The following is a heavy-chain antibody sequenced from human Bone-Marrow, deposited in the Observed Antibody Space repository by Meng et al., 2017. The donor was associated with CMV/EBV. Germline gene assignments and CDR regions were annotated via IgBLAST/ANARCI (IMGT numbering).Heavy chain of an antibody. Sequence: GKSLKISCAASGFTFSSYAMHWVRQAPGKGLEWVAVVSYDGTKKYHADSVKGRFTISRDNSKNTLYLQMNSLRAEDTAVYYCSNGGVGDCSSTSCAHFDYWGQGTLVTVSS. CDR1: GFTFSSYA. CDR3: SNGGVGDCSSTSCAHFDY. CDR2: VSYDGTKK. J-gene: IGHJ4*02. D-gene: IGHD2-2*01. V-gene: IGHV3-30-3*01.